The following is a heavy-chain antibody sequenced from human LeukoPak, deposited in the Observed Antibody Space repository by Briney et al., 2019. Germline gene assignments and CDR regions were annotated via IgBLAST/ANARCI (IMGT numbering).Heavy chain of an antibody. CDR1: GGSISSYY. V-gene: IGHV4-4*07. Sequence: PSETLSLTCTVSGGSISSYYWSWIRQPAGKGLEWIGRIYTSGSTNYNPYLKSRVTISVDKSKNQFSLKLSSVTAADTAVYYCARDCSGGSCYSGYYYYYMDVWGKGTTVTVSS. CDR2: IYTSGST. CDR3: ARDCSGGSCYSGYYYYYMDV. D-gene: IGHD2-15*01. J-gene: IGHJ6*03.